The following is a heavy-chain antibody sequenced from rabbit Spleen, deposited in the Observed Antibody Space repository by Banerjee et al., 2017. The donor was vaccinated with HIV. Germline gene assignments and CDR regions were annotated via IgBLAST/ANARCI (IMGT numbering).Heavy chain of an antibody. D-gene: IGHD2-1*01. Sequence: EQLEESGGGLVKPEGSLTLTCKASGVSFSDKDVMCWVRQAPGKGLEWIACINTITGKSVDASWAKGRFIMTRTSSTTVTLQMTSLTAADTATYFCARGSAAMTMMITGYYLNLWGPGTLVTVS. CDR2: INTITGKS. V-gene: IGHV1S45*01. CDR1: GVSFSDKDV. CDR3: ARGSAAMTMMITGYYLNL. J-gene: IGHJ4*01.